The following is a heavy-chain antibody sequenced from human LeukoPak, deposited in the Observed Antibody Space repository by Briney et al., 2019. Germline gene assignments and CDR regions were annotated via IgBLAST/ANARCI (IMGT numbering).Heavy chain of an antibody. Sequence: SETLSLTCAVSGGSISRYYWSWIRQPPGKGLEWIGYIDDNGSTKYNPSLKSRVTISVDTSKNQFSLKLRSVTAADTAIYYCAKWMVRRDFWSGAFDIWGQGTMVTV. CDR2: IDDNGST. D-gene: IGHD3-3*01. V-gene: IGHV4-59*08. CDR1: GGSISRYY. J-gene: IGHJ3*02. CDR3: AKWMVRRDFWSGAFDI.